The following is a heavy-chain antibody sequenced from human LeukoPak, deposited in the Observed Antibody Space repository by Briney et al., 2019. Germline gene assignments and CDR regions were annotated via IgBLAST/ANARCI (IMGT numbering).Heavy chain of an antibody. CDR3: AKEAPTGIAAAGTGDFDY. V-gene: IGHV3-23*01. CDR1: GFTFSSYA. J-gene: IGHJ4*02. D-gene: IGHD6-13*01. Sequence: GGSLRLSCAASGFTFSSYAMSWVRQAPGKGLEWVSAISGSGGSTCYADSVKGRFTISRDNSKNTLYLQMNSLRAEDTAVYYCAKEAPTGIAAAGTGDFDYWGQGTLVTVSS. CDR2: ISGSGGST.